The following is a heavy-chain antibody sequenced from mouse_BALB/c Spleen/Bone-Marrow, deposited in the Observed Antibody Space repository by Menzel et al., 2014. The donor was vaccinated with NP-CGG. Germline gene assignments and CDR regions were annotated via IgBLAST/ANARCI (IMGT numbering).Heavy chain of an antibody. CDR2: IHPNSGNT. Sequence: QVQLQQSGSVLVRPGASVKLSYKASGYTFTSSWMHWAKQRPGQGLEWIGEIHPNSGNTNYNEKSKGKATLTVDTSSSTAYVDLSSLTSEDSAVYYCARYWSGFAYWGQGTLVTVSA. CDR3: ARYWSGFAY. D-gene: IGHD4-1*01. J-gene: IGHJ3*01. CDR1: GYTFTSSW. V-gene: IGHV1S130*01.